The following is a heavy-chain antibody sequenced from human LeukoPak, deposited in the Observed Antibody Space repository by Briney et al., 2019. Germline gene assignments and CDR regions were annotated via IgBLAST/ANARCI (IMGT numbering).Heavy chain of an antibody. D-gene: IGHD2-15*01. V-gene: IGHV3-30*04. J-gene: IGHJ6*04. CDR1: GFTFSSYA. CDR2: IPYDGSNE. Sequence: GGSLRLSCAASGFTFSSYAMHWVRQAPGKGLEWVAVIPYDGSNEYYADSVKGRSTISRDNSKNTLYLQMNSLRAEDTAVYYCVRPRGYCSGGSCHNYYYGMDVWGKGTTVTVSS. CDR3: VRPRGYCSGGSCHNYYYGMDV.